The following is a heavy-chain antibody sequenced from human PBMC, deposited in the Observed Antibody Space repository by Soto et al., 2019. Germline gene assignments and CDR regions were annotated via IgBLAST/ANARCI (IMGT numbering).Heavy chain of an antibody. CDR2: INHSGST. CDR1: GGSFSGYY. J-gene: IGHJ6*02. Sequence: SETLSLTCAVYGGSFSGYYWSWIRQPPGKGLEWIGEINHSGSTNYNPSLKSRVTISVDTSKNQFSLKLSSVTAADTAVYHCARSFSSNYGMDVWGQGTTVTVSS. D-gene: IGHD6-6*01. CDR3: ARSFSSNYGMDV. V-gene: IGHV4-34*01.